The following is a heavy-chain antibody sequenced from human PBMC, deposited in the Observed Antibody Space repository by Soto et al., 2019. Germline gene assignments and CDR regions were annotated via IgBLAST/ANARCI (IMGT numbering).Heavy chain of an antibody. CDR3: ARGRGDGYNRYYYYYCGMDV. J-gene: IGHJ6*02. D-gene: IGHD3-10*01. V-gene: IGHV4-34*01. Sequence: PSETLSLTCAVYGGSFSGYYWSWIRQPPGKGLEWIGEINHSGSTNYNPSLKSRVTISVDTSKNQFSLKLSSVTAADTAVYYCARGRGDGYNRYYYYYCGMDVWGQGTTVTVSS. CDR1: GGSFSGYY. CDR2: INHSGST.